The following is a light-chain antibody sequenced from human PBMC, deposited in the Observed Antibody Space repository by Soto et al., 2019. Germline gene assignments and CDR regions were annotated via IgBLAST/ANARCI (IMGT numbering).Light chain of an antibody. J-gene: IGKJ2*01. CDR2: GAS. CDR3: QQYGSSPLYT. V-gene: IGKV3-20*01. Sequence: EIVLTQSPGTLSLSPGERATLSSRASQSVSSSYLAWYQQKPGQAPRLLIYGASSRATGIPDRFSGSGSGTDFTLNISRLEHEDFAVYYCQQYGSSPLYTFGQGTKLEIK. CDR1: QSVSSSY.